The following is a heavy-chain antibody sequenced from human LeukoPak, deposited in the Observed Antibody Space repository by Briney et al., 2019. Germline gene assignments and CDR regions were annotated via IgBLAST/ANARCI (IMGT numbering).Heavy chain of an antibody. CDR3: ARWGQYYYDSSGYNDY. V-gene: IGHV1-69*05. J-gene: IGHJ4*02. Sequence: SVKVSCKASGGTFSSYAISWVRQAPGQGLEWMGGIIPIFGTANYAQKFQGRVTMTTDTSTSTAYMELRSLRSDDTAVYYCARWGQYYYDSSGYNDYWGQGTLVTVSS. CDR1: GGTFSSYA. D-gene: IGHD3-22*01. CDR2: IIPIFGTA.